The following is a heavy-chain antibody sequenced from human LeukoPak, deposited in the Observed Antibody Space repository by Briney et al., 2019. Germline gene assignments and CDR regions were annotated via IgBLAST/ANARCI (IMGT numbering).Heavy chain of an antibody. V-gene: IGHV3-21*01. D-gene: IGHD4-17*01. Sequence: GGSLRLSCAASGFTFSSYSMNWVRQAPGKGLEWVSSISSSSSYIYYAASVKGRFTISRDNAKNSLYLQMNSLRAEDTAVYYCARDRDGDLDYWGQGTLVTVSS. CDR3: ARDRDGDLDY. J-gene: IGHJ4*02. CDR2: ISSSSSYI. CDR1: GFTFSSYS.